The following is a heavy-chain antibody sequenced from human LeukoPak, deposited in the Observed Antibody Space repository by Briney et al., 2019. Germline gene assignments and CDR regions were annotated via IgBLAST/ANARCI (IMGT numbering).Heavy chain of an antibody. CDR3: VRNNNNDY. V-gene: IGHV3-30*02. CDR2: IRLEGSNK. D-gene: IGHD2/OR15-2a*01. J-gene: IGHJ4*02. Sequence: GGSLRLSCASSGFIFSNYGMQWVRQAPGKGLEWVTFIRLEGSNKFYADSVRGRFTISRDSSKTTLHLQLDSLRAEDTAVYYCVRNNNNDYWGQGTLVTVSS. CDR1: GFIFSNYG.